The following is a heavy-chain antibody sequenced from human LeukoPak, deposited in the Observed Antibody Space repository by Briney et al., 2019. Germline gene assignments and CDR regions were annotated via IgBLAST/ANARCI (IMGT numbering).Heavy chain of an antibody. J-gene: IGHJ4*02. CDR2: ISSSGSTI. CDR1: GFTFSSYE. Sequence: GGSLRLSCAASGFTFSSYEMNWVRQAPGKGLEWVSYISSSGSTIYYADSVKGRFTISRDNAKNSLYLQMNSLRAEDTAVYYCARDSYVWGSYTPDYWGQGTLATVSS. V-gene: IGHV3-48*03. D-gene: IGHD3-16*01. CDR3: ARDSYVWGSYTPDY.